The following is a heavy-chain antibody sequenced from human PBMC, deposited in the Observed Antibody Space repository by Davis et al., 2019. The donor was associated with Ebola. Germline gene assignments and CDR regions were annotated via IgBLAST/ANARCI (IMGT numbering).Heavy chain of an antibody. D-gene: IGHD3-22*01. CDR3: ARDGTMIVVVTDYYYGMDV. CDR2: FDPEDGET. CDR1: GYTLTELS. Sequence: ASVKVSCKVSGYTLTELSMHWVRQAPGKGLEWMGGFDPEDGETIYAQKFQGRVTMTTDTSTSTAYMELRSLRSDDTAVYYCARDGTMIVVVTDYYYGMDVWGQGTTVTVSS. J-gene: IGHJ6*02. V-gene: IGHV1-24*01.